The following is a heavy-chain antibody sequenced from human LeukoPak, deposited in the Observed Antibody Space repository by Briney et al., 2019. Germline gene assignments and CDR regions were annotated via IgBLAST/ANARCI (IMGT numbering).Heavy chain of an antibody. CDR2: ISGSGGST. V-gene: IGHV3-23*01. CDR1: EFTFSSYA. J-gene: IGHJ6*03. D-gene: IGHD2-2*01. Sequence: GGSLRLSCAASEFTFSSYAMSWVRQAPGKGLEWVSAISGSGGSTYYADSVKGRFTISRDNSKNTLYLQMNSLRAEDTAVYYCAKYGLYCSSTSCYRPAVRYYMDVWGKGTTVTVSS. CDR3: AKYGLYCSSTSCYRPAVRYYMDV.